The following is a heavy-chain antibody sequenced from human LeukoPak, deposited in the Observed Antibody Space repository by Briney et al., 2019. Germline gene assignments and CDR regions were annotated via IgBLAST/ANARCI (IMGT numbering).Heavy chain of an antibody. CDR3: ARVMVGATRAGDYFDY. J-gene: IGHJ4*02. CDR2: INHSGST. Sequence: SSETLSLTCAVYGGSFSGYYWSWIRQPPGKGLEWIGEINHSGSTNYNPSLKSRVTISVDTSKNQFSLKLSSVTAADTAVYYCARVMVGATRAGDYFDYWGQGTLVTVSS. V-gene: IGHV4-34*01. D-gene: IGHD1-26*01. CDR1: GGSFSGYY.